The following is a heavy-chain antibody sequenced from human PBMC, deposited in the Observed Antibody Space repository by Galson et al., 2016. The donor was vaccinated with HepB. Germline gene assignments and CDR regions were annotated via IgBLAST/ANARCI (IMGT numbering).Heavy chain of an antibody. D-gene: IGHD6-13*01. V-gene: IGHV1-69*13. CDR1: GGTFSSYA. CDR3: ASTYSSSSKYDY. CDR2: IIPIFGTA. Sequence: SVKVSCKASGGTFSSYAISWVRQAPGQGLEWMGGIIPIFGTANYAQKFQGRVTITADESTSTAYMELSSLRSEDTAVYYCASTYSSSSKYDYWGQGTLVTVSS. J-gene: IGHJ4*02.